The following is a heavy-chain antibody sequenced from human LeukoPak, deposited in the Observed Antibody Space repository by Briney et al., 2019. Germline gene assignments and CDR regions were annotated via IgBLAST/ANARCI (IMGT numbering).Heavy chain of an antibody. Sequence: SETLSLTCAVYGASFSGYYWTWIRQPPGKGLEWIGEINHSGSTNCNPSLRSRVTISVDTSQNQFSLRLSSVTAADTAVYYCASTTYYYDTSGYTGNAFDIWGQGTMVTVSS. D-gene: IGHD3-22*01. CDR2: INHSGST. V-gene: IGHV4-34*01. CDR3: ASTTYYYDTSGYTGNAFDI. CDR1: GASFSGYY. J-gene: IGHJ3*02.